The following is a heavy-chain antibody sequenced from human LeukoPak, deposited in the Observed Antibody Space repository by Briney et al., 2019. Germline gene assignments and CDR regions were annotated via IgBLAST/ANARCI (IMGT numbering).Heavy chain of an antibody. J-gene: IGHJ3*02. CDR2: ISSSGSTI. CDR1: GFTFSSYE. Sequence: PGGSLRLSCAASGFTFSSYEMNWVRQAPGKGLEWVSYISSSGSTIYYADSVKGRFTISRDNAKNSLYLQMNSLRAEDTAVYYCARDAYYYDSSSYYRNAFDIWGQGTVVTVSS. V-gene: IGHV3-48*03. D-gene: IGHD3-22*01. CDR3: ARDAYYYDSSSYYRNAFDI.